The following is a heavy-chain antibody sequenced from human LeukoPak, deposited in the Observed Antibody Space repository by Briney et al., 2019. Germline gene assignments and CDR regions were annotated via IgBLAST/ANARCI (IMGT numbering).Heavy chain of an antibody. D-gene: IGHD1-26*01. CDR1: GGSISSYY. CDR3: ARESNFPVATTFGS. CDR2: IYYSGST. Sequence: SETLSLTCTVSGGSISSYYWSWIRQPPGKGLEWIGYIYYSGSTNYNPSLKSRVTISVDTSQSQFSLKLTSVTAADTGVYYCARESNFPVATTFGSWGQGTLVTVSS. V-gene: IGHV4-59*12. J-gene: IGHJ4*02.